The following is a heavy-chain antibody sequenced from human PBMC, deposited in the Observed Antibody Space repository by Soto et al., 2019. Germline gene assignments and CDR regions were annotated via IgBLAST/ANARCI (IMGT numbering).Heavy chain of an antibody. Sequence: SETLSLTCAVSGGSISSSNWWSWVRQPPGKGLEWIGGIYHSGSTNYNPSLKSRVTISVDKSKNQFSLKLSSVTAADTAVYYCARASYDSSGYYYFDYWGQGTLVTVSS. D-gene: IGHD3-22*01. CDR2: IYHSGST. CDR3: ARASYDSSGYYYFDY. CDR1: GGSISSSNW. J-gene: IGHJ4*02. V-gene: IGHV4-4*02.